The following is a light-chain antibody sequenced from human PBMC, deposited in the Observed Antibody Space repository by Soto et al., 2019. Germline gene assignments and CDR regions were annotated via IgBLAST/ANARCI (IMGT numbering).Light chain of an antibody. CDR2: ADN. CDR1: SSNIGAGHD. V-gene: IGLV1-40*01. J-gene: IGLJ2*01. Sequence: QSVLTQPPSVSGAPGRRVFISCTGSSSNIGAGHDVHWYQHLPGTGPKLLIYADNNRPSGVPDRFSGSKSGTSASLAIIGLQSEDEADYYCQSYDRSLSGVVFGGGTKLTVL. CDR3: QSYDRSLSGVV.